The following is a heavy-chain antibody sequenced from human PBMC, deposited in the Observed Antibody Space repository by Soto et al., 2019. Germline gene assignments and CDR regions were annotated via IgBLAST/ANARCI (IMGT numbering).Heavy chain of an antibody. CDR1: GFTFSSYW. V-gene: IGHV3-7*03. CDR2: IKQDGSEK. Sequence: EVQLVESGGGLVQPGGSLRLSCAASGFTFSSYWMSWVRQAPGKGLEWVANIKQDGSEKYYVDSVKGRFTISRDNAKNSLYLQMNSLRAEDTAVYYCARDGGSRWAIVARDLDYWGQGTLVTVSS. D-gene: IGHD3-22*01. CDR3: ARDGGSRWAIVARDLDY. J-gene: IGHJ4*02.